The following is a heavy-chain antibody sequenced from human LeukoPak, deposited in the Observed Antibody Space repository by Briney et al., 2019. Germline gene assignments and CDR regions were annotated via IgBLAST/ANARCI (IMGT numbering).Heavy chain of an antibody. CDR3: ASATWSWFDP. CDR2: INHSRST. D-gene: IGHD3-3*01. V-gene: IGHV4-34*01. CDR1: GGSFSGYY. J-gene: IGHJ5*02. Sequence: SETLSLTCAVYGGSFSGYYWSWIRQPPGKGLEWMGEINHSRSTNYNPSLKSRVTISVDTSKNQFSLKLSSVTAADTAVYYCASATWSWFDPWGQGTLVTVSS.